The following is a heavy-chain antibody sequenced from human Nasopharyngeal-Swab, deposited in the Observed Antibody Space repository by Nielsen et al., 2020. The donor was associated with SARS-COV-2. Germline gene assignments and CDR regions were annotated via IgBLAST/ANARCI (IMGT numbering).Heavy chain of an antibody. CDR2: IRSKAYGGTT. J-gene: IGHJ3*02. Sequence: GGSLRLSCTASGFTFGDYAMSWVRQAPGKGLEWVGFIRSKAYGGTTEYAASVKGRFTISRDDSKGIAYLQMNSLKTEDTAVYYCTRDKWFGELPDAFDIWGQGTMVTVSS. CDR3: TRDKWFGELPDAFDI. CDR1: GFTFGDYA. D-gene: IGHD3-10*01. V-gene: IGHV3-49*04.